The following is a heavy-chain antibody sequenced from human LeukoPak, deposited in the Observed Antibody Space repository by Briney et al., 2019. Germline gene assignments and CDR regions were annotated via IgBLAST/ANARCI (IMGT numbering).Heavy chain of an antibody. CDR2: IIPIFGTA. Sequence: GASVEVSCKASGGTFSSYAISWVRQAPGQGLEWMGRIIPIFGTANYAQKFQGRVTITTDESTSTAYMELSSLRSEDTAVYYCTRGYSRNPYYFDYWGQGTLVTVSS. V-gene: IGHV1-69*05. CDR1: GGTFSSYA. J-gene: IGHJ4*02. CDR3: TRGYSRNPYYFDY. D-gene: IGHD4-11*01.